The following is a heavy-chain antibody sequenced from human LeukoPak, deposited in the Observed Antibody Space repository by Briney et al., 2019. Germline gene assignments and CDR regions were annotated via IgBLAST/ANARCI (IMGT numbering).Heavy chain of an antibody. CDR3: ARDRKLEPLPDK. D-gene: IGHD1-1*01. Sequence: GGSLRLSCAASGFTFSSYSMNWVRQAPGKGLEWVSSISSTSTYIYYADSVKGRFTISRDNAKNSLYLHLNSLTAEDTAVYYCARDRKLEPLPDKWGQGTLVTVSS. CDR1: GFTFSSYS. J-gene: IGHJ4*02. V-gene: IGHV3-21*01. CDR2: ISSTSTYI.